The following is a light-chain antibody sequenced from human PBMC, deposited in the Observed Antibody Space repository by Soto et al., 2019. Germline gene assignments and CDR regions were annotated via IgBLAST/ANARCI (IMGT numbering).Light chain of an antibody. CDR1: SSNIGSNY. V-gene: IGLV1-47*01. CDR2: RNN. Sequence: QTVVTQPPSASGTPGQRVPISCSGSSSNIGSNYVYWYQQLPGTAPKLLIYRNNQRPSGVPDRFSGSKSGTSASLAISGLRSEDEADYYCAAWDDSLSRVFGGGTKLTVL. J-gene: IGLJ2*01. CDR3: AAWDDSLSRV.